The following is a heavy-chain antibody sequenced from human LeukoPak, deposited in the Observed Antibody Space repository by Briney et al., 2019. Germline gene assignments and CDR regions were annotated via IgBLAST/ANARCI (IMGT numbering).Heavy chain of an antibody. CDR2: TNTNTGNP. V-gene: IGHV7-4-1*02. J-gene: IGHJ4*02. CDR1: GYTFSSYA. D-gene: IGHD4-17*01. Sequence: GASVTVSCKASGYTFSSYAMNWVRQAPGQGLECVGWTNTNTGNPTYAQGFTGRFVFSLDTSVSTAYLQISSLQAEDTAVYYCARSNNDGDYLGVGFDYWGQGTLVTISS. CDR3: ARSNNDGDYLGVGFDY.